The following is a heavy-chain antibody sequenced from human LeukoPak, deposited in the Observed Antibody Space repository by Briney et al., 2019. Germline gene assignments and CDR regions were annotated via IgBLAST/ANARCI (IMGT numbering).Heavy chain of an antibody. V-gene: IGHV4-39*07. J-gene: IGHJ3*02. CDR2: IYYSGST. CDR3: AKTLSDDAFDI. CDR1: GGSISSSSYY. Sequence: PSETLSLTCTVSGGSISSSSYYWGWIRQPPGKGLEWIGSIYYSGSTYYNPSLKSRVTISVDTSKNQFSLKLSSVTAADTAVYYCAKTLSDDAFDIWGQGTMVTVSS. D-gene: IGHD2/OR15-2a*01.